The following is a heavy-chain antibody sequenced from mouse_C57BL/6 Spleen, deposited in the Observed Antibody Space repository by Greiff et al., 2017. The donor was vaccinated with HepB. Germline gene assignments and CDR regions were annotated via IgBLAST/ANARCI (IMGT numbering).Heavy chain of an antibody. J-gene: IGHJ3*01. CDR1: GYSITSGYY. V-gene: IGHV3-6*01. CDR2: ISYDGSN. Sequence: EVQLQQSGPGLVKPSQSLSLTCSVTGYSITSGYYWNWIRQFPGNKLEWMGYISYDGSNNYNPSLKNRISITRDTSKNQFFLKLNSVTTEDTATYYCARDDHGGFAYWGQGTLVTVSA. CDR3: ARDDHGGFAY.